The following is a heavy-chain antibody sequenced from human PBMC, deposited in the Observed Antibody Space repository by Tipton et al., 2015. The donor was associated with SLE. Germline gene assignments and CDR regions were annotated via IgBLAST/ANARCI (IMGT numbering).Heavy chain of an antibody. Sequence: SLRLSCAASGFTVSSYSMTWVRQAPGKGLEWVSVIYSGGSTYYNPSLKSRVTISVDTSKNQFSLKLSSVTAADTAVYYCARGREWEPPDYWGQGTLVSVSS. CDR3: ARGREWEPPDY. J-gene: IGHJ4*02. D-gene: IGHD1-26*01. CDR1: GFTVSSYS. CDR2: IYSGGST. V-gene: IGHV3-53*05.